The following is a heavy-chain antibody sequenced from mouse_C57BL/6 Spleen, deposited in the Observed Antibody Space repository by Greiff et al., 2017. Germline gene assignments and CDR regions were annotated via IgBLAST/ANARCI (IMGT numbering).Heavy chain of an antibody. V-gene: IGHV1-80*01. CDR2: IYPGDGDT. D-gene: IGHD1-1*01. Sequence: VQLQQSGAELVKPGASVKISCKASGYAFSSYWMNWVKQRPGTGLEWIGQIYPGDGDTNDNGKFKGKATLTADKASSTAYMQLSSLTSEDSAVYFCARSGTVVASSYWYFDVWGTGTTVTVSS. CDR1: GYAFSSYW. J-gene: IGHJ1*03. CDR3: ARSGTVVASSYWYFDV.